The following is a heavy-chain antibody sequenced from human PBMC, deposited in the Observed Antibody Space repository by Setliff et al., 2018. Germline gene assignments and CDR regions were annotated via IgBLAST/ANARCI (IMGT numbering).Heavy chain of an antibody. V-gene: IGHV4-34*01. CDR3: ATSGFCGAGSCYSFDD. J-gene: IGHJ4*02. D-gene: IGHD2-15*01. CDR2: ITDTGRT. CDR1: GGPLSGFS. Sequence: PSETLSLTCTVYGGPLSGFSWNWIRQSPGGGLEWIGEITDTGRTKYIPSLKSRVTISIHMSWNQFSLRLSSLTAADTAVYYCATSGFCGAGSCYSFDDWGQGALVTVSS.